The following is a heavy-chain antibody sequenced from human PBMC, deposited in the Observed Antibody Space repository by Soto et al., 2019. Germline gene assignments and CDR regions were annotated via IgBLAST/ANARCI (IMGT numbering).Heavy chain of an antibody. V-gene: IGHV1-69*02. CDR3: ARAVGYSFGLSI. J-gene: IGHJ3*02. CDR2: IIPILGIA. CDR1: GGTFSSYT. D-gene: IGHD5-18*01. Sequence: QVQLVQSGAEVKKPRSSVKVSCKASGGTFSSYTINWVRQAPGQGLDWMGRIIPILGIANYAQKFQGRVTISADKSTSTAYMELNSLSSEDTAVYYCARAVGYSFGLSIWGQGTMVTVSS.